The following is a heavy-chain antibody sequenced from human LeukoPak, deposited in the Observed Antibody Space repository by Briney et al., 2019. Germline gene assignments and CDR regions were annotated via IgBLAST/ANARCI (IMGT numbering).Heavy chain of an antibody. Sequence: GGSLRLSCAASGFTFRSCWMSWVRQAPGKGLEWVANIKQDGSEKSYVDSVKGRFTISRDNAKNSLYLQMNSPRAEDTAVYYCARASPRGWDFDYWGQGTLVTVSS. CDR3: ARASPRGWDFDY. J-gene: IGHJ4*02. CDR1: GFTFRSCW. CDR2: IKQDGSEK. D-gene: IGHD1-26*01. V-gene: IGHV3-7*01.